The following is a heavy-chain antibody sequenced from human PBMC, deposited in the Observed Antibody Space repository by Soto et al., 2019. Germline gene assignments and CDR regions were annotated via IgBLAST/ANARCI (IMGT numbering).Heavy chain of an antibody. Sequence: EVQLVESEGGLVQRGGSLRLSCAASGFTFNYYWMHWVRQAPGQGLVWVSHIHSDGSSTTYADSVKGRFTISRDNAKNTLYLEMNRLRAEDTAVYYFARGDKGGFDLWGQGTTVTVSS. CDR3: ARGDKGGFDL. J-gene: IGHJ3*01. V-gene: IGHV3-74*01. CDR1: GFTFNYYW. D-gene: IGHD3-16*01. CDR2: IHSDGSST.